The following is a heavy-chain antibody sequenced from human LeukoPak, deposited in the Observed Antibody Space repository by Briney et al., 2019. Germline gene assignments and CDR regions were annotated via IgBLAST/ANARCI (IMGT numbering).Heavy chain of an antibody. J-gene: IGHJ4*02. Sequence: GASVKVSCKASGYSFTGYYMHWVRQAPGQGLEWMGWISPNSGDTNYAQKFQGRVTMTRDTSISTAYMEVSGLRSDDTAVYYCARQQDLGLRFLEPDYWGQGTLVTVSS. CDR2: ISPNSGDT. CDR3: ARQQDLGLRFLEPDY. D-gene: IGHD3-3*01. CDR1: GYSFTGYY. V-gene: IGHV1-2*02.